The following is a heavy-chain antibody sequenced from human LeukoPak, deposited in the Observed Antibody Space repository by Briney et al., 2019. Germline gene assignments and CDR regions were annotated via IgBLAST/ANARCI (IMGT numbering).Heavy chain of an antibody. D-gene: IGHD5-12*01. Sequence: GGSLRLSCAASGFTFSNYWMTWVRQAPGKGLEWVAHINQDGSKEYYMDSVKARFTISRDNAKNSLSLQMNSLRAEDTAVYYCVRDGGVTGYDLLDYWGQGTLVTVSS. J-gene: IGHJ4*02. CDR2: INQDGSKE. CDR3: VRDGGVTGYDLLDY. V-gene: IGHV3-7*01. CDR1: GFTFSNYW.